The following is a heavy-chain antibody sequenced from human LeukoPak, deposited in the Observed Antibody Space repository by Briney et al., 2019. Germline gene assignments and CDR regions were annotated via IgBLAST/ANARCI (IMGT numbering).Heavy chain of an antibody. J-gene: IGHJ4*02. Sequence: SETLSLTCTVSGGSISSGGYYWSWIRQHPGKGLEWIGYIYYSGSTYYNPSLKSRVTISVDTSKNQFSLKLSSVTAADTAVYYCARGVITMVRGVIKPKKYYFDYWGQGTLVTVSS. CDR3: ARGVITMVRGVIKPKKYYFDY. CDR1: GGSISSGGYY. CDR2: IYYSGST. V-gene: IGHV4-31*03. D-gene: IGHD3-10*01.